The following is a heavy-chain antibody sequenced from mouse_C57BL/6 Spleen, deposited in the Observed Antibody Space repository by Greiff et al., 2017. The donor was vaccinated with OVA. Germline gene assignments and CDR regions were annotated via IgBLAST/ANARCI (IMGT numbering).Heavy chain of an antibody. CDR2: ISDGGGYT. CDR3: AREIRSCYDYFDY. D-gene: IGHD1-1*01. J-gene: IGHJ2*01. CDR1: GFTFSSYA. Sequence: EVQLVESGGGLVKPGGSLKLSCAASGFTFSSYAMSWVRQTPDKRLEWVATISDGGGYTYYPDNVKGRFTISRDNAKNNLYLQMSHLKSEDTAMYYCAREIRSCYDYFDYWGQGTPLTVSS. V-gene: IGHV5-4*01.